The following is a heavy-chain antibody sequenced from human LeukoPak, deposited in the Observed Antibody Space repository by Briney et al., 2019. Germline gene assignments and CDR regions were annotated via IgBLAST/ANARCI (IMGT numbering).Heavy chain of an antibody. CDR1: GYSISSGYY. Sequence: SETLSLTCTVSGYSISSGYYWGWIRQPPGKGLEWIGSIYHSGSTYYNPSLKSRVTISVDTSKNQFSLKLSSVTAADTAVYYCAITGYDYDAFDIWGQGTMVTVSS. CDR2: IYHSGST. J-gene: IGHJ3*02. D-gene: IGHD5-12*01. CDR3: AITGYDYDAFDI. V-gene: IGHV4-38-2*02.